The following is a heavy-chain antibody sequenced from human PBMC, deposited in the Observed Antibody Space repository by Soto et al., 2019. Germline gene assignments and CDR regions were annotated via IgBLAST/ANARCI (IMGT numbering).Heavy chain of an antibody. D-gene: IGHD6-19*01. Sequence: GGSLRLSCAASGFTFSSYGMHWVRQAPGKGLEWVAVISYDGSNKYYADSVKGRFTISRDNSKNTLYLQMNSLRAEDTAVYYCARDLFLSSGSYAEYFQHWGQGTLVTVSS. V-gene: IGHV3-30*03. J-gene: IGHJ1*01. CDR1: GFTFSSYG. CDR2: ISYDGSNK. CDR3: ARDLFLSSGSYAEYFQH.